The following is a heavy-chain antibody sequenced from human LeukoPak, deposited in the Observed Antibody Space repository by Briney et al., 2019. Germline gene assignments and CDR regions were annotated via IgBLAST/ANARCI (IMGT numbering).Heavy chain of an antibody. V-gene: IGHV3-74*01. Sequence: GRSLRLSCAASGFIFNHYWMHWVRQTPGEGPLWLSRINGDGSSTSYANSVQGRFIISRDNAKNTLYLQMNSLRAEDTAVYYCTRQWHTPSDYWGQGTLVTVSS. J-gene: IGHJ4*02. CDR1: GFIFNHYW. D-gene: IGHD6-19*01. CDR3: TRQWHTPSDY. CDR2: INGDGSST.